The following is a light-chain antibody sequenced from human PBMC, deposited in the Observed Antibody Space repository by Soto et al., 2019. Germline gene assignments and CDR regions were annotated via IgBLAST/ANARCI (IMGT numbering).Light chain of an antibody. CDR2: SDD. J-gene: IGLJ2*01. Sequence: QSVLTQPPSASGTPGQRVIISCSGSSSNIGRHTVNWYQHLPGMAPKLLIYSDDQRPPGVSDRFSGFKSGTSASLAVSGLQSQDEADYYCATWDENVHVVFGGGTKVTVL. CDR3: ATWDENVHVV. V-gene: IGLV1-44*01. CDR1: SSNIGRHT.